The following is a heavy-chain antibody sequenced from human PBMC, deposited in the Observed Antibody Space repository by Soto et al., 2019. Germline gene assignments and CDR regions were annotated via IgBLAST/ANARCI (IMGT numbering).Heavy chain of an antibody. CDR2: INPNSGGT. V-gene: IGHV1-2*04. D-gene: IGHD3-3*01. Sequence: QVQLVQYGAEVKKPGASVKVSCKASGYTCTGYYMHWVRRAPGQGLELMEWINPNSGGTNYAQKFQGWVTMTRDTSISTAYMELSRLRSDDTAVYYCARVMGDFWSGYRYCFDPWGQGTLVTVSS. CDR3: ARVMGDFWSGYRYCFDP. CDR1: GYTCTGYY. J-gene: IGHJ5*02.